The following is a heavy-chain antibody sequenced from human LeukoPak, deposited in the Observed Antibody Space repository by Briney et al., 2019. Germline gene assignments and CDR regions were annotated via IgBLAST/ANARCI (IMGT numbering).Heavy chain of an antibody. D-gene: IGHD3-10*01. Sequence: ASVKVSCKASGYTFTSYYMHWVRQAPGQGLEWMGIINPSGGSTSYAQKFQGRVTMTRDTSTSTVYMELSSLRSEDTAVYYCAREGLVRGPSDGWFDPWGQGTLVTVSS. J-gene: IGHJ5*02. CDR1: GYTFTSYY. V-gene: IGHV1-46*01. CDR3: AREGLVRGPSDGWFDP. CDR2: INPSGGST.